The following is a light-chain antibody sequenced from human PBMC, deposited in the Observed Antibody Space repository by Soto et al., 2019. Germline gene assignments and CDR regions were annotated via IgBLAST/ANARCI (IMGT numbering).Light chain of an antibody. Sequence: EIVLTHSPGTLSLSPGERSTLSCRASQTLSNSFIALYQQKPGQAPRLLLYDASSRATGIPDRVSGSGSGTDFTLTISRLEPEDFAVYYCQQYVRPPYAFGQGTKVDIK. J-gene: IGKJ2*01. V-gene: IGKV3-20*01. CDR2: DAS. CDR1: QTLSNSF. CDR3: QQYVRPPYA.